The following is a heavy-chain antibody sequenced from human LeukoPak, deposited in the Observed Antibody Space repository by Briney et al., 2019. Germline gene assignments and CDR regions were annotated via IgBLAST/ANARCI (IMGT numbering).Heavy chain of an antibody. CDR1: GGSISSSNW. CDR2: INHSGST. J-gene: IGHJ3*02. CDR3: ARSRRTYYYDSSGYLSAFDI. D-gene: IGHD3-22*01. V-gene: IGHV4-4*02. Sequence: SETLSLTCTVSGGSISSSNWWSWVRQPPGKGLEWIGEINHSGSTNYNPSLKSRVTISVDTSKNQFSLKLSSVTAADTAVYYCARSRRTYYYDSSGYLSAFDIWGQGTMVTVSS.